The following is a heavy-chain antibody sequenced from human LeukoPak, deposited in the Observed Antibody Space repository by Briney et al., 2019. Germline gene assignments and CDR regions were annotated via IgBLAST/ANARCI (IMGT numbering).Heavy chain of an antibody. CDR2: ISYDGSNK. CDR3: AKDGADIVATISNYYYGMDV. J-gene: IGHJ6*02. V-gene: IGHV3-30*18. CDR1: GFTFSSYG. D-gene: IGHD5-12*01. Sequence: PGRSLRLSCAASGFTFSSYGMHWVRQAPGKGLEWVAVISYDGSNKYYADSVKGRFTISRDNSKNTLYLQMNSLRAEDTAVYYCAKDGADIVATISNYYYGMDVWGQGTTVTVSS.